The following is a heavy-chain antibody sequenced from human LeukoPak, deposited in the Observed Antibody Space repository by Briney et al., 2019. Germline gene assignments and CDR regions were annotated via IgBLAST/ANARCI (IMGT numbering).Heavy chain of an antibody. D-gene: IGHD2/OR15-2a*01. J-gene: IGHJ5*02. CDR1: GGTFISYA. CDR3: AIQRIVQNWFDP. V-gene: IGHV1-69*13. CDR2: IIPIFGTA. Sequence: SVKVSCKASGGTFISYALSWVRQAPGQGLEWMGGIIPIFGTANYAQKFQGRVTITADESTSTAYMELSSLRSEDTAVYYCAIQRIVQNWFDPWGQGTLVTVSS.